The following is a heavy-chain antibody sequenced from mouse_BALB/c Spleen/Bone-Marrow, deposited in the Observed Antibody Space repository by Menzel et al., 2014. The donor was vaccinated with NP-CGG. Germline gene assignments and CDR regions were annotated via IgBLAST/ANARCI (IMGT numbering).Heavy chain of an antibody. J-gene: IGHJ2*01. D-gene: IGHD1-1*01. V-gene: IGHV14-3*02. Sequence: VQLQQSGAELVKSGASVKLSCTASGFNIKDTYMHWVKQRPEQGLEWIGRIDPANGNTKYDPKFQGKATITADTSSNTAYLQLSSLTSVDTAVYYCARYYYGTLLDYWGQGTTLTVSS. CDR2: IDPANGNT. CDR1: GFNIKDTY. CDR3: ARYYYGTLLDY.